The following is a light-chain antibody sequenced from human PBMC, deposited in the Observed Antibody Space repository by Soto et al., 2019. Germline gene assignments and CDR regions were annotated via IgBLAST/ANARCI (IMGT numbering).Light chain of an antibody. CDR1: QSVRSSY. CDR3: HQYNTAPWT. CDR2: AAS. J-gene: IGKJ1*01. Sequence: EIVLTQSPGSLSLSPGERATLYCRASQSVRSSYLAWYQQKIGQAPRLLIYAASIRATGIPDRFSGSGSGTNFALTIIRLEPEDCAVYYCHQYNTAPWTFGRGTTVEI. V-gene: IGKV3-20*01.